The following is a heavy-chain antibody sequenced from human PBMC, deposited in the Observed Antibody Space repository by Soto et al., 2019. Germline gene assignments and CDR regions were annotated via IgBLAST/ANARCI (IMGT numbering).Heavy chain of an antibody. CDR1: GGSISSGDYY. Sequence: SETLSLTCTVSGGSISSGDYYWSWIRQPPGKGLEWIGYIYYSGSTYYNPSLKSRVTISVDTSKNQFSLKLSSVTAADTAVYYCARDSRPHHCSSTSCYLDYWGQGTLVTVPQ. CDR2: IYYSGST. V-gene: IGHV4-30-4*01. D-gene: IGHD2-2*01. J-gene: IGHJ4*02. CDR3: ARDSRPHHCSSTSCYLDY.